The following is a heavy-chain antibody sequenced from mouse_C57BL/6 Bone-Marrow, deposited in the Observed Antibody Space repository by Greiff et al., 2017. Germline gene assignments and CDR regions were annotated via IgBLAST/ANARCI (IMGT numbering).Heavy chain of an antibody. CDR3: ARGGFSTTVVPFAY. J-gene: IGHJ3*01. V-gene: IGHV1-78*01. CDR2: IYPRDGST. Sequence: QVQLQQSDAELVKPGASVKISCKVSGYTFTDHTIHWMKQRPEQGLEWIGYIYPRDGSTKYNEKFKGKATLTADKASSTAYMQLNSLTSEDSEVYFCARGGFSTTVVPFAYWGQGTLVTVSA. D-gene: IGHD1-1*01. CDR1: GYTFTDHT.